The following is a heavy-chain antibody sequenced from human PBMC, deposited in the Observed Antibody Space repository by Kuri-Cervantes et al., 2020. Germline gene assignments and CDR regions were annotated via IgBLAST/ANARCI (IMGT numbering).Heavy chain of an antibody. J-gene: IGHJ6*02. V-gene: IGHV1-8*02. CDR3: AREVGATTFGYYYYGMDV. CDR1: GYTFSSYG. CDR2: MNPNSGNT. Sequence: ASVKVSCKASGYTFSSYGISWVRQAPGQGLEWMGWMNPNSGNTGYAQKFQGRVTMTRNTSISTAYMELSSLRSGDTAVYYCAREVGATTFGYYYYGMDVWSQGTTVTVSS. D-gene: IGHD1-26*01.